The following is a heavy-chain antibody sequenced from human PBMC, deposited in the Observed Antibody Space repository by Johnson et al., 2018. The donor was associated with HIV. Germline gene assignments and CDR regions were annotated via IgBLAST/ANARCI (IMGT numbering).Heavy chain of an antibody. CDR3: AREDYHRALDV. J-gene: IGHJ3*01. Sequence: VQLVESGGGVVQPGGSLRLSCAASGFTFTNHYMTWVRQAPGKGLEWVANIKQDGSEKYSVDSVKGRFTISRDNAKRSLYLQMNSLTAEDTALYYCAREDYHRALDVWGQGTMVTVSS. D-gene: IGHD4-11*01. CDR2: IKQDGSEK. V-gene: IGHV3-7*03. CDR1: GFTFTNHY.